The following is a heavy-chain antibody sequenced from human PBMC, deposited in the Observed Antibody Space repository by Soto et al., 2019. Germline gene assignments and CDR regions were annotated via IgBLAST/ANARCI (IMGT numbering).Heavy chain of an antibody. D-gene: IGHD6-13*01. V-gene: IGHV3-7*03. CDR1: GFTFSTSW. CDR3: ARDSRPPYRSSWFASKGGFDY. J-gene: IGHJ4*02. CDR2: INEDGTEK. Sequence: EVQLVESGGRLVQPGGSLRLSCAASGFTFSTSWMTWVRQAPGKGLEWVADINEDGTEKYYVDSVKGRFTISRDNGKNPLNLQMNSLRAEDTAIYYCARDSRPPYRSSWFASKGGFDYWGQGPLVTVSS.